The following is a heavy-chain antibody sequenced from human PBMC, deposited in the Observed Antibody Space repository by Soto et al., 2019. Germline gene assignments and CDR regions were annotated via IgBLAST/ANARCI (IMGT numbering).Heavy chain of an antibody. J-gene: IGHJ5*02. CDR3: ARDKYCSGGSCRKNWFDP. D-gene: IGHD2-15*01. Sequence: SEALSLTCTVSGGSISSSYWSWIRQPPGKGLEWLGYIYDDGSANYNPSLKSRATISLDMYKNQFSLKLTSVTAADTAVYYCARDKYCSGGSCRKNWFDPWGQGTLVTVSS. CDR1: GGSISSSY. CDR2: IYDDGSA. V-gene: IGHV4-59*01.